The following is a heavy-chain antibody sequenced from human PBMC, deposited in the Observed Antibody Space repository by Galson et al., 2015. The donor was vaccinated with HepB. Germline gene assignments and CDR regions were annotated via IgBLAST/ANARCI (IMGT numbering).Heavy chain of an antibody. CDR2: INPSGGST. D-gene: IGHD3-9*01. J-gene: IGHJ6*03. CDR3: ARGFYDILTGYPAYYYYMDV. V-gene: IGHV1-46*01. CDR1: GYTFTSYY. Sequence: SVKVSCKASGYTFTSYYMHWVRQAPGQGLEWMGIINPSGGSTSYAQKFQGRVTMTRDTSTSTVYMELSSLRSEDTAVYYCARGFYDILTGYPAYYYYMDVWGKGTTVTVSS.